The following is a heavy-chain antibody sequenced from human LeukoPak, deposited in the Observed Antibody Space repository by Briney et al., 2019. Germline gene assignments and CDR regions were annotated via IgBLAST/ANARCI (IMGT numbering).Heavy chain of an antibody. CDR1: GFTFSSYS. CDR2: ISSSSSTI. V-gene: IGHV3-48*04. Sequence: GSLRLSCAASGFTFSSYSMNWVRQAPGKGPEWVSYISSSSSTIYYADSVKGRFTISRDNAKNSLYLQMNSLRAEDTAVYYCARVGGWYSYWGQGTLVTVSS. CDR3: ARVGGWYSY. J-gene: IGHJ4*02. D-gene: IGHD6-19*01.